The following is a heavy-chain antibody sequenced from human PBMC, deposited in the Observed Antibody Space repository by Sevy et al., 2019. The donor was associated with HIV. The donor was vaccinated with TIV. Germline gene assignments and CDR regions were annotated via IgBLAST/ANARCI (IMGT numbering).Heavy chain of an antibody. CDR2: INNNGNI. D-gene: IGHD1-26*01. Sequence: SETLSLTCTVSGGSITSLYWNWIRQPPGKGLEWIANINNNGNINYNPSLKSRVTLSLDTSKNQFSLRLSSVTAADTAMYYCAGENAWGRGYSWGQGTLVTVSS. CDR1: GGSITSLY. J-gene: IGHJ4*02. V-gene: IGHV4-59*08. CDR3: AGENAWGRGYS.